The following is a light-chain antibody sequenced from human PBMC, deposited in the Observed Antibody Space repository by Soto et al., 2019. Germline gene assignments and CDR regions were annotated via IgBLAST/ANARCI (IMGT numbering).Light chain of an antibody. CDR3: LQALQTPPWT. CDR2: LGS. Sequence: DIVVTQSPLSLPVTPGEPASISCRSSQSLLHSDGYNYLDWYLQKPGQSPQLLIYLGSNRASGVPDRFSGSGSGTEFTLKISRVEAEDVGIYYCLQALQTPPWTFGQGTKVDIK. CDR1: QSLLHSDGYNY. V-gene: IGKV2-28*01. J-gene: IGKJ1*01.